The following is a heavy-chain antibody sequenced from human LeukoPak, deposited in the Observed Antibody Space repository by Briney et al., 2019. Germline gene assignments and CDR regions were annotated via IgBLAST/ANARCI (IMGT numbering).Heavy chain of an antibody. CDR2: IYYIAST. V-gene: IGHV4-61*05. CDR3: ARVVRDCTNGVCYYYYYMDV. CDR1: GGSISSSGYY. J-gene: IGHJ6*03. D-gene: IGHD2-8*01. Sequence: SETLSLTCTVSGGSISSSGYYWGWIRQPPGKGLEWIVYIYYIASTNYNPSLKSRVTMSVDTSNNHFSLKLSSVTAADTAVYYCARVVRDCTNGVCYYYYYMDVWGKGTTVTVSS.